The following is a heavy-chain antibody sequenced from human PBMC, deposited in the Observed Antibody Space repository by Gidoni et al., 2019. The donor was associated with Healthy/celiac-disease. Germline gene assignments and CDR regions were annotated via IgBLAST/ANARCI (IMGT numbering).Heavy chain of an antibody. J-gene: IGHJ6*02. V-gene: IGHV1-2*02. D-gene: IGHD2-2*01. CDR3: ARDGMGPIVVVPAATYYYYYGMDV. CDR2: INPNSGGT. CDR1: GYTFTGYY. Sequence: QVQLVQSGAEVKKPGASVKVSCKASGYTFTGYYMHWVRQAPGQGLEWMGWINPNSGGTNYAQKFQGRVTMTRDTSISTAYMELSRLRSDDTAVYYCARDGMGPIVVVPAATYYYYYGMDVWGQGTTVTVSS.